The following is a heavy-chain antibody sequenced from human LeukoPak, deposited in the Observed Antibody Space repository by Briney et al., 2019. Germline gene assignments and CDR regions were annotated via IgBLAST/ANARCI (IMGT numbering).Heavy chain of an antibody. J-gene: IGHJ4*02. V-gene: IGHV3-64D*06. D-gene: IGHD3-10*01. CDR3: VKPARGSGIQYGFDS. CDR1: GFTFSSYA. CDR2: INNTVDIT. Sequence: GGSLRLSCEASGFTFSSYAMTWVRQAPGKGPEYVAAINNTVDITFYADSVKGIFTISRDNSGNTLYLQMTSLRPDDTVVYYCVKPARGSGIQYGFDSWGQGTLVTVSS.